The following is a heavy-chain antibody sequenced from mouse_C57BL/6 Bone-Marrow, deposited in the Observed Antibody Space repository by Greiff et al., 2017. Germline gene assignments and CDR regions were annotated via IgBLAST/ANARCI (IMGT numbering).Heavy chain of an antibody. Sequence: VKLMESGPELVRPGASVKISCMAPGYTFTSHWMQWVRQRPGQGLEWIGEIFPGSGSTYDNEKFKGKATLTVDTSSSTAYMQLSSLTSEDSSVYFCAVITTVTGLDDWGQGTTLTVSS. D-gene: IGHD1-1*01. J-gene: IGHJ2*01. CDR3: AVITTVTGLDD. V-gene: IGHV1-56*01. CDR2: IFPGSGST. CDR1: GYTFTSHW.